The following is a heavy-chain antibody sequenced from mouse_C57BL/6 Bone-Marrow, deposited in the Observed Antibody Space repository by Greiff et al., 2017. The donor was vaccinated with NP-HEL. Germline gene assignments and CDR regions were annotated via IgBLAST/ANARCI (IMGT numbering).Heavy chain of an antibody. Sequence: QVQLKESGAELARPGASVKLSCKASGYTFTSYGISWVKQRTGQGLEWIGEIYPRSGNTYYNEKFKGKATLTADKSSSTAYMELRSLTSEDSAVYFCARRGYYYGSSYWGQGTTLTVSS. CDR1: GYTFTSYG. V-gene: IGHV1-81*01. CDR3: ARRGYYYGSSY. D-gene: IGHD1-1*01. CDR2: IYPRSGNT. J-gene: IGHJ2*01.